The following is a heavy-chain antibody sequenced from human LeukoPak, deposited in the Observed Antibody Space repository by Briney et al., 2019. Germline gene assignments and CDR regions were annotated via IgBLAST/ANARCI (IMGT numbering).Heavy chain of an antibody. Sequence: GGSLRLSCAASGFTFNNYWMSWVRQAPGKGLEWVSSISSSSSYIYYADSVKGRFTISRDNSKNTLYLQMNSLRAEDTAVYYCAKEGSGGDYFDYWGQGTLVTVSS. CDR1: GFTFNNYW. D-gene: IGHD1-26*01. CDR3: AKEGSGGDYFDY. J-gene: IGHJ4*02. CDR2: ISSSSSYI. V-gene: IGHV3-21*01.